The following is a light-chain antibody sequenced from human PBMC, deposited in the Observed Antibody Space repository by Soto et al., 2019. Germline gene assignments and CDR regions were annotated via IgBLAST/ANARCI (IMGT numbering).Light chain of an antibody. Sequence: DIVMTQSPDSLAVSLGERATINCKSSQSVFYTSNNKNYLAWYQQKPGQPPNLLIYWASTRESGVPDRFSGSRSGTDFTLTISSLQAEDVAVYYCQQYYGTPYTFGQGTKLEIK. CDR1: QSVFYTSNNKNY. J-gene: IGKJ2*01. V-gene: IGKV4-1*01. CDR2: WAS. CDR3: QQYYGTPYT.